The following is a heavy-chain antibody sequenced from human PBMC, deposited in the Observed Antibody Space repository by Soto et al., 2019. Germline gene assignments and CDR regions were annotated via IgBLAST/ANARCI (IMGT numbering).Heavy chain of an antibody. CDR2: IDPSGGVT. CDR1: RYTFTKFH. CDR3: ARGLAYYDSRGTNYFDY. D-gene: IGHD3-22*01. Sequence: ASVKVSCKASRYTFTKFHIHWVRQAPGQGLEWMGMIDPSGGVTRDAQRFQGRITMTSDTSTSSVYMELRGLTSEDTAVYYCARGLAYYDSRGTNYFDYWGQGTLVTVSS. V-gene: IGHV1-46*01. J-gene: IGHJ4*02.